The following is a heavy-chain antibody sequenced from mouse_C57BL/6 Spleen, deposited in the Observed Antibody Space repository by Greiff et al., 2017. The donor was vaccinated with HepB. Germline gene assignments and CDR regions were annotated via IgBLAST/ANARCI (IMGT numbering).Heavy chain of an antibody. Sequence: QVQLKESGAELVRPGASVKLSCKASGYTFTDYYINWVKQRPGQGLEWIARIYPGSGNTYYNEKFKGKATLTADKSSSTAYMQLSSLTSEDSAVYFCARSTPSFSGFAYWGQGTLVTVSA. D-gene: IGHD6-2*01. CDR1: GYTFTDYY. CDR2: IYPGSGNT. V-gene: IGHV1-76*01. CDR3: ARSTPSFSGFAY. J-gene: IGHJ3*01.